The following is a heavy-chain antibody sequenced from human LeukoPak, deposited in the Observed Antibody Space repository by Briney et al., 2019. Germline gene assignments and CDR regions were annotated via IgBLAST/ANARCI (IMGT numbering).Heavy chain of an antibody. CDR3: ATVYLGSGGWPFLDY. CDR2: FDPEDGET. Sequence: GASVQVSCKVSGYTLTELSMHWVRQAPGKGLEWMGGFDPEDGETIYAQKFQGRVTMTEDTSTDTAYMELSSLRSEDTAVYYCATVYLGSGGWPFLDYWGQGTLVTVSS. V-gene: IGHV1-24*01. D-gene: IGHD6-19*01. CDR1: GYTLTELS. J-gene: IGHJ4*02.